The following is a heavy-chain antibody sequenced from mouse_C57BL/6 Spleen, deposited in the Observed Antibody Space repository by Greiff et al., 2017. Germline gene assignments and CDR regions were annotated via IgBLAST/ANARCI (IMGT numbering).Heavy chain of an antibody. CDR2: IYPSDSET. V-gene: IGHV1-61*01. CDR1: GYTFTSYW. CDR3: ARRDCGNCLYDLDY. Sequence: QVQLQQPGAELVRPGSSVKLSCKASGYTFTSYWMDWVKQRPGQGLEWIGNIYPSDSETHYNQKFKDKATLTVDKSSSTAYMQLSSLTSEDSAVYYGARRDCGNCLYDLDYWGQGTTLTVSS. D-gene: IGHD2-1*01. J-gene: IGHJ2*01.